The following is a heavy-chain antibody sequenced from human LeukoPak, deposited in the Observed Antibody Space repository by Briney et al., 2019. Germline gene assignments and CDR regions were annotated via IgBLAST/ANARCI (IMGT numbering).Heavy chain of an antibody. D-gene: IGHD4-23*01. CDR2: INHSGST. Sequence: NTSETLSLTCTVSGGSISGSSSYWGWIRQPPGKGLEWIGEINHSGSTNYNPSLKSRVTISVDTSKNQFSLKLSSVTAADTAVYYCARGHNDYGGNRDFDYWGQGTLVTVSS. CDR3: ARGHNDYGGNRDFDY. V-gene: IGHV4-39*07. CDR1: GGSISGSSSY. J-gene: IGHJ4*02.